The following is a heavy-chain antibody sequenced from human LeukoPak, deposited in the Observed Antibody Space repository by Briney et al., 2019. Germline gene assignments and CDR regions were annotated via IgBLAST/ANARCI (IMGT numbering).Heavy chain of an antibody. CDR3: ARITRSDYDILTGPPLYYYYGMDV. CDR2: IIPIFGTA. J-gene: IGHJ6*04. D-gene: IGHD3-9*01. CDR1: GGTFSSYA. V-gene: IGHV1-69*06. Sequence: SVKVSCKASGGTFSSYAISWVRQAPGQGLEWMGGIIPIFGTANYAQKFQGRVTITADKSTSTAYMELSSLRSEDTAVYYCARITRSDYDILTGPPLYYYYGMDVWGKGTTVTVSS.